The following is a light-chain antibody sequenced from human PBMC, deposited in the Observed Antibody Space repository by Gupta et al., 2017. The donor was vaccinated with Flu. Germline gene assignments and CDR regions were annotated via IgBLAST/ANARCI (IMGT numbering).Light chain of an antibody. CDR1: QSRGGSDGYSS. CDR3: RQALQTPYT. J-gene: IGKJ2*01. CDR2: LGS. V-gene: IGKV2-28*01. Sequence: DSVITQSPLYLPVTAGELASISCRSSQSRGGSDGYSSLDWYLQKPGQSRLLLIYLGSKRDSGVPDRFSGSGSGTDFTLKISRVEAEDVGVYSCRQALQTPYTFGQGTKVEIK.